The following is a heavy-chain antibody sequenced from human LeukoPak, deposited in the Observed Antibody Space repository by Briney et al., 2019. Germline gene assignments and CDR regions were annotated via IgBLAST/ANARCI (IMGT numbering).Heavy chain of an antibody. V-gene: IGHV3-53*01. J-gene: IGHJ4*02. CDR2: IYSDNT. CDR3: ARRAGVYSHPYDY. Sequence: GGSLRLACTVSGFTVSSNSMSWVRQAPGKGLEWVSFIYSDNTHYSHSVKGRFTISRDNSKNTLYLQMNSLRAEDTAVYYCARRAGVYSHPYDYWGQGTLVTVSS. CDR1: GFTVSSNS. D-gene: IGHD4-23*01.